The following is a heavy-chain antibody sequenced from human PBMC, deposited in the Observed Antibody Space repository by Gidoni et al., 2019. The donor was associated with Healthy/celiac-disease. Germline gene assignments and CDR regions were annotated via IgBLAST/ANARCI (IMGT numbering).Heavy chain of an antibody. Sequence: QVQLVESGGGVVQPGRSLRLPCAASGFTFSSYGMHLVRQAPGKGLEWVAVISYDGSNKYYADSVKGRFTISRDNSKNTLYLQMNNLRAEDTALYYCAKEGAQPFDYWGQGTLVTVSS. CDR3: AKEGAQPFDY. CDR2: ISYDGSNK. J-gene: IGHJ4*02. CDR1: GFTFSSYG. D-gene: IGHD2-2*01. V-gene: IGHV3-30*18.